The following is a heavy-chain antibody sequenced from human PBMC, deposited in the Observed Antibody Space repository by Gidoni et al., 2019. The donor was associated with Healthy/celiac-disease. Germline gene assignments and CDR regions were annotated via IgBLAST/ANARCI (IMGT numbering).Heavy chain of an antibody. J-gene: IGHJ5*02. CDR3: ARIYRGYSYGDSDR. Sequence: VQLQESGPGLVNPSETLSLTCTVSGGSVSRGSYYWSWIRQPPGKGLAWIGYIYYSGSTNYNPSLKSRVTISVDTSKNQFSLKLSSGTAADTAVYYCARIYRGYSYGDSDRWGQGTLVTVSS. V-gene: IGHV4-61*01. D-gene: IGHD5-18*01. CDR2: IYYSGST. CDR1: GGSVSRGSYY.